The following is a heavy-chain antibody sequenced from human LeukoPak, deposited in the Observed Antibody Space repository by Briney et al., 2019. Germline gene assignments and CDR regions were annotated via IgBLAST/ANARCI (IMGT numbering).Heavy chain of an antibody. D-gene: IGHD5-12*01. V-gene: IGHV4-59*12. CDR1: GGSISSYY. Sequence: PSETLSLTCTVSGGSISSYYWSWIRQPPGKGLEWIGYIYYSGSTNHNPSLKSRVTISVDTSKNQFSLKLSSVTAADTAVYYCARGTTPGYSGHGGALDAFDIWGQGTVVTVST. CDR2: IYYSGST. J-gene: IGHJ3*02. CDR3: ARGTTPGYSGHGGALDAFDI.